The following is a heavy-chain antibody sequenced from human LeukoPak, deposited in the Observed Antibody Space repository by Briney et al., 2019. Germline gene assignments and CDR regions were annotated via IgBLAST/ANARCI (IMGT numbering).Heavy chain of an antibody. CDR2: ISISSSYI. CDR3: ARDSVRKDAY. D-gene: IGHD1-26*01. V-gene: IGHV3-21*01. CDR1: VFTFSSYI. J-gene: IGHJ4*02. Sequence: PGGALRLSCAASVFTFSSYIMNGVRQAPGRGLEWVSSISISSSYIYYADSLKGRFTISRDNAKNPLYLQMDSLRAEHTGVYYCARDSVRKDAYWGQGTLVTVSS.